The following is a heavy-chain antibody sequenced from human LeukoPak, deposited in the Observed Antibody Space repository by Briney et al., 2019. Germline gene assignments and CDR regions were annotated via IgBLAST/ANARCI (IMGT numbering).Heavy chain of an antibody. CDR2: ISWNGGSI. Sequence: PGRSLRLPCEASGFTFDDYAMHWVRQAPGKGLEWVSGISWNGGSIAYADSVMGRFTISRDNAKKSLHLEVNSLRLEDTALYYCARDIVAHSVYEFDYWGQGTLVTVSS. V-gene: IGHV3-9*01. J-gene: IGHJ4*02. D-gene: IGHD5/OR15-5a*01. CDR3: ARDIVAHSVYEFDY. CDR1: GFTFDDYA.